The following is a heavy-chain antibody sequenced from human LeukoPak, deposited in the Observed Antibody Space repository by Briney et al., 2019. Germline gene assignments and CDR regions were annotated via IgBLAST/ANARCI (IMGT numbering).Heavy chain of an antibody. CDR2: ISYDGSNK. CDR1: GFTFSSYA. D-gene: IGHD6-13*01. V-gene: IGHV3-30-3*01. Sequence: GGSLRLSCAASGFTFSSYAMHWVRQAPGKGLEWVAVISYDGSNKYYADSVKGRFTISRDNSKNTLYLQMNSLRAEDTAVYYCARDRTAAAGTAGYFDYWGQGTLVTVSS. CDR3: ARDRTAAAGTAGYFDY. J-gene: IGHJ4*02.